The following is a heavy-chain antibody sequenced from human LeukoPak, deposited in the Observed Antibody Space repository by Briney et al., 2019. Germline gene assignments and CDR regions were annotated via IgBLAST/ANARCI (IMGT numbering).Heavy chain of an antibody. CDR3: ARDFGYSYGIDY. J-gene: IGHJ4*02. V-gene: IGHV4-59*12. D-gene: IGHD5-18*01. CDR2: IYYSGST. CDR1: GGSISSYY. Sequence: SETLSLTCTVSGGSISSYYWSWIRQPPGKGREWMGYIYYSGSTNYNPSLKSRVTISVDTSKNQFSLKLSSVTAADTAVYYCARDFGYSYGIDYWGQGTLVTVPS.